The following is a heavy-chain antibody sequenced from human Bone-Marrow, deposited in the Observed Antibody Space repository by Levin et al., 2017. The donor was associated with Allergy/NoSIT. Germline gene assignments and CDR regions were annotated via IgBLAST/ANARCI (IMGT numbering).Heavy chain of an antibody. Sequence: ASVKVSCKASGYTFTDYYIHWVRQAPGQGLEWMGWINPRNGGPSYARKFQGWVTMTRDTSVSTAYMELRRLTSDDTAVYYCARDAGEMPMDVWGQGTAVTVS. CDR2: INPRNGGP. D-gene: IGHD7-27*01. J-gene: IGHJ6*02. CDR3: ARDAGEMPMDV. V-gene: IGHV1-2*04. CDR1: GYTFTDYY.